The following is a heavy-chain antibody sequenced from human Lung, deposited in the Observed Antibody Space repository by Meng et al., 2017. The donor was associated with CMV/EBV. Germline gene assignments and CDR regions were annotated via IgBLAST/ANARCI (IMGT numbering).Heavy chain of an antibody. V-gene: IGHV4-39*07. D-gene: IGHD3-22*01. CDR1: ISISSDY. CDR3: ARSMDYYDSSGYLYYFDY. CDR2: IYYSGST. J-gene: IGHJ4*02. Sequence: ISISSDYWGWLRQPPGKGLEWIGSIYYSGSTYYNPSLKSRVTISVDTSKNQFSLKLSSVTAADTAVYYCARSMDYYDSSGYLYYFDYWGQGTLVTVSS.